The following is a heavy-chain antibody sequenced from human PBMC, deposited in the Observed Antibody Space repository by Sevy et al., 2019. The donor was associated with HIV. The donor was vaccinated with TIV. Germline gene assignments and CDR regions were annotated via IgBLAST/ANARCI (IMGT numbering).Heavy chain of an antibody. V-gene: IGHV5-51*01. CDR3: ARLDSYSIGWSPRYYFDY. Sequence: GESLKISCKGSAYTFTTHWIGWVRQMPGKGLEGMGIMSPGDSDPRYSPSFQGQVTMSVAKSVGTANLQWHSLETSVTAIYYCARLDSYSIGWSPRYYFDYWGQGTLVTVSS. J-gene: IGHJ4*02. D-gene: IGHD6-19*01. CDR2: MSPGDSDP. CDR1: AYTFTTHW.